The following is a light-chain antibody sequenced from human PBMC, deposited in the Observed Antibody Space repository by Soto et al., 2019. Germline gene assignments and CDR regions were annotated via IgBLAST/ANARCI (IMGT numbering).Light chain of an antibody. CDR2: AVS. Sequence: QSVRAQPASVSAAPWQSLTISCTGTSSEFVGFNFVSWYQQYPGQAPKLLIYAVSSRPSGVSNRFSGSKSGNTASLTISDLQPEDEADYHCCSYTNTNTFYVFGSGTKVTVL. V-gene: IGLV2-14*03. CDR3: CSYTNTNTFYV. J-gene: IGLJ1*01. CDR1: SSEFVGFNF.